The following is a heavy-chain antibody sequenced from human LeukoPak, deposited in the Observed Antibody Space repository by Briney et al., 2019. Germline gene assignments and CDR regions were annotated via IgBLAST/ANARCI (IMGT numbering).Heavy chain of an antibody. CDR1: GFTFSDYY. Sequence: PGGSLRLSCAAPGFTFSDYYMNWIRQAPGKGLEWVSYISSSSSYTNYADSVKGRFTISRDNAKNSLYLQMNSLRAEDTAVYHCARDGGVCSGGSCYFEAFDIWGQGTMVTVSS. CDR3: ARDGGVCSGGSCYFEAFDI. V-gene: IGHV3-11*06. D-gene: IGHD2-15*01. CDR2: ISSSSSYT. J-gene: IGHJ3*02.